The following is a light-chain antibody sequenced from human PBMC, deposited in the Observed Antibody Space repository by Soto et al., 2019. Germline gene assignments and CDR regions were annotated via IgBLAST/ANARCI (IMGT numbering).Light chain of an antibody. CDR1: SSDVGGQKL. CDR2: EGS. V-gene: IGLV2-23*01. CDR3: CSYAGSTTWV. Sequence: QSALTQPASVSGSPGQSITISCTGTSSDVGGQKLVSWYQQHPGKAPKVLLYEGSERPSGVSDRFSGYKSGNTASLTISGRQAEDEADYYCCSYAGSTTWVFGGGTKVTVL. J-gene: IGLJ3*02.